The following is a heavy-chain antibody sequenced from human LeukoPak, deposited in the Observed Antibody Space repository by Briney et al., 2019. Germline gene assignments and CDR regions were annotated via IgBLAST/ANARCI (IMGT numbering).Heavy chain of an antibody. CDR3: ARDYYDSSGPSPFDY. J-gene: IGHJ4*02. D-gene: IGHD3-22*01. Sequence: GGSLRLSCAASGFTFSSYGMHWVRQAPGKGLEWVAVIWYDGSNKYYADSVKGRFTISRDNSKNTLYLQMNSLRAEDTAVYYCARDYYDSSGPSPFDYWGQGTLVTVSS. CDR2: IWYDGSNK. CDR1: GFTFSSYG. V-gene: IGHV3-33*01.